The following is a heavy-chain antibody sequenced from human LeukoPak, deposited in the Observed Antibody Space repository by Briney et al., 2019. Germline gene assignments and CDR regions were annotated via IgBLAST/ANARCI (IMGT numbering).Heavy chain of an antibody. D-gene: IGHD6-19*01. CDR3: AKHSSGITVAGTIQY. V-gene: IGHV3-30*18. CDR2: IPKDGSNE. J-gene: IGHJ4*02. Sequence: GGSLRLSCAASEFTFNNYGMHWVRQAPGKGLEWVALIPKDGSNEYYADSVKGRFTISRGNSKNTLDLQMNSLRADDTAVYYCAKHSSGITVAGTIQYWGQGTLVTVSS. CDR1: EFTFNNYG.